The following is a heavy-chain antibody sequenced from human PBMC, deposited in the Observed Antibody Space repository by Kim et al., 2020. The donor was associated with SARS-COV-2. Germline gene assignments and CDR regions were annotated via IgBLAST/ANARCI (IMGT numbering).Heavy chain of an antibody. CDR3: ARAGGGYLGGGYYGMDV. J-gene: IGHJ6*02. CDR2: IYYSGST. D-gene: IGHD1-26*01. V-gene: IGHV4-59*01. CDR1: GGSISSYY. Sequence: SETLSLTCTVSGGSISSYYWSWIRQPPGKGLEWIGYIYYSGSTNYNPSLKSRVTISVDTSKNQFSLKLISVTAADTAVYYCARAGGGYLGGGYYGMDVWGQGTTVTVSS.